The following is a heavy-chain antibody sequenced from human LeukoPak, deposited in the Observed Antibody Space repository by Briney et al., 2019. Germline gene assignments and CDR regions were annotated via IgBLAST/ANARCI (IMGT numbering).Heavy chain of an antibody. CDR1: GGTFSSYA. Sequence: SVRVSCKASGGTFSSYAISWVRQAPGQGLEWMGRIIPIFGTANYAQKFQGRVTITTDESTSTAYMELSSLRSEDTAVYYCARDQHTYYYDSSGYYGFDYWGQGTLVTVSS. J-gene: IGHJ4*02. D-gene: IGHD3-22*01. V-gene: IGHV1-69*05. CDR2: IIPIFGTA. CDR3: ARDQHTYYYDSSGYYGFDY.